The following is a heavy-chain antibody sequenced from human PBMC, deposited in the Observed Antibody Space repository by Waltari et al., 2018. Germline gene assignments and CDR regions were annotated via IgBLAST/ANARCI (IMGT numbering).Heavy chain of an antibody. CDR1: GGSISSYY. J-gene: IGHJ4*02. Sequence: QVQLQESGPGLVKPSETLSLTCTVSGGSISSYYWSWIRQPPGKGLEWIGYIYYSGSTNYTPSLKSRVTISVDTSKNQFSLKLSSVTAADTAVYYCARAVRGVMDYWGQGTLVTVSS. CDR2: IYYSGST. D-gene: IGHD3-10*01. CDR3: ARAVRGVMDY. V-gene: IGHV4-59*01.